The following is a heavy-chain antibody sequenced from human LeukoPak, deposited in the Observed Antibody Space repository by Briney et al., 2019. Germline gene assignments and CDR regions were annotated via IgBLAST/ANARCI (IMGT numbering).Heavy chain of an antibody. CDR2: ISSSSDTI. J-gene: IGHJ4*02. CDR1: GFSFGDYT. CDR3: ARDARFHYGPGSYSRPAGTVDF. D-gene: IGHD3-10*01. Sequence: QSGGSLRLSCAASGFSFGDYTMNWVRQAPGERLEWISYISSSSDTIYYADSVKGRFTISRDNAKKSLYLQMNNLRAEDTAVYYCARDARFHYGPGSYSRPAGTVDFWGQGTLVTVSS. V-gene: IGHV3-48*01.